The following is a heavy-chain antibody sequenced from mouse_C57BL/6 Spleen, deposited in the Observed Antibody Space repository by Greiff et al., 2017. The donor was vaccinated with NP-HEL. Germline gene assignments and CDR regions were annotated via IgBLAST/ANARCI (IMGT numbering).Heavy chain of an antibody. Sequence: VQLQQPGTELVKPGASVKLSCKASGYTFTSYWMHWVKQRPGQGLEWIGNINPSNGGTNYNEKFKSKATLTVDKSSSTAYMQLSSLTSEDSAVYDSARGDFYYGSGLDYWGQGTTLTVSS. D-gene: IGHD1-1*01. V-gene: IGHV1-53*01. CDR1: GYTFTSYW. CDR2: INPSNGGT. CDR3: ARGDFYYGSGLDY. J-gene: IGHJ2*01.